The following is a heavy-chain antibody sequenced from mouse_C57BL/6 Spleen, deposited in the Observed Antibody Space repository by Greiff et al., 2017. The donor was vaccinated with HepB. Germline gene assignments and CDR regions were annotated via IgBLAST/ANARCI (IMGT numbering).Heavy chain of an antibody. CDR2: ISSGSSTI. D-gene: IGHD2-3*01. CDR3: AGPDGYRYWYFDV. J-gene: IGHJ1*03. Sequence: EVKVEESGGGLVKPGGSLKLSCAASGFTFSDYGMHWVRQAPEKGLEWVAYISSGSSTIYYADTVKGRFTISRDNAKNTLFLQMTSLRSVATAMYYCAGPDGYRYWYFDVWGTGTTVTVSS. V-gene: IGHV5-17*01. CDR1: GFTFSDYG.